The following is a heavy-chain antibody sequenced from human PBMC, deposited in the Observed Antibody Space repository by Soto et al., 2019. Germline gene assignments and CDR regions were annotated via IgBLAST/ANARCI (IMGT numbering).Heavy chain of an antibody. J-gene: IGHJ6*02. CDR3: ARIDIVAANYYCGMDV. CDR1: GYRFTSYW. Sequence: GESLKISCKGSGYRFTSYWISWVRQMPGKGLEWMGRIDPSDSYTNYSPSLYDHVTNSAHKSISTAYLQWSSRKASDTAMYYCARIDIVAANYYCGMDVWGQGTTVTVSS. V-gene: IGHV5-10-1*01. D-gene: IGHD5-12*01. CDR2: IDPSDSYT.